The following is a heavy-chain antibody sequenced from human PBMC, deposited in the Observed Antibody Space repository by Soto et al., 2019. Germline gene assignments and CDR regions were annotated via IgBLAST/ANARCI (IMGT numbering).Heavy chain of an antibody. CDR1: GYTFTDYY. CDR3: ARDQSPSSGWPGMDV. D-gene: IGHD6-19*01. Sequence: ASVKVSRKASGYTFTDYYIHWVRQAPGQGLEWMGWINPNSGGTNYAQKFQGRVTMTRDTSISTAYMELNRLRSDDTAVYYCARDQSPSSGWPGMDVWGQGTTVTVSS. CDR2: INPNSGGT. V-gene: IGHV1-2*02. J-gene: IGHJ6*02.